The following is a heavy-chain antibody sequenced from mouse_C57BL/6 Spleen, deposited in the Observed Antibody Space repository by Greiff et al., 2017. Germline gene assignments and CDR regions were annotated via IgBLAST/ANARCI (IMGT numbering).Heavy chain of an antibody. CDR2: INPSTGGT. J-gene: IGHJ1*03. CDR1: GYSFTGYY. Sequence: VQLKQSGPELVKPGASVKISCKASGYSFTGYYMNWLKQSPEKSLEWIGEINPSTGGTTYNQKFKAKATLTVDKSSSTAYMQLKSLTSEDSAVYYCARDYGSSPSYWYFDVWGTGTTVTVSS. CDR3: ARDYGSSPSYWYFDV. D-gene: IGHD1-1*01. V-gene: IGHV1-42*01.